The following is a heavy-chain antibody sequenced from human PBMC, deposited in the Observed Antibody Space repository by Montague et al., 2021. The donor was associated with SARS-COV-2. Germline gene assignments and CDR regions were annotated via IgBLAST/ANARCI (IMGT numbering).Heavy chain of an antibody. CDR2: ISWDSGSI. V-gene: IGHV3-9*01. J-gene: IGHJ1*01. Sequence: SRRLSCAASGFTFEDYAMHWVRQAPGKGLEWVSGISWDSGSIGYADSVKGRFSISRDDAKNSLYLQMNSLRAEDTALYYCAKVGTAAAGTTFSRYFQHWGQGTLVTVSS. D-gene: IGHD6-13*01. CDR1: GFTFEDYA. CDR3: AKVGTAAAGTTFSRYFQH.